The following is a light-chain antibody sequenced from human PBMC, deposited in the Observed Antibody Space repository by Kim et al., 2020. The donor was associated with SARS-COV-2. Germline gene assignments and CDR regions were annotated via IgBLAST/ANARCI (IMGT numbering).Light chain of an antibody. CDR3: SSYAGSDTWV. V-gene: IGLV2-8*01. CDR2: EVT. Sequence: QSALTQPPPASGSPGQSVTISCTGTSSDVGGYKYVSWYQQHPGKAPKLMIYEVTKRPSGVPDRFSGSKSGNTASLTVSGLQADDEADYYCSSYAGSDTWVFGGGTQLTVL. J-gene: IGLJ3*02. CDR1: SSDVGGYKY.